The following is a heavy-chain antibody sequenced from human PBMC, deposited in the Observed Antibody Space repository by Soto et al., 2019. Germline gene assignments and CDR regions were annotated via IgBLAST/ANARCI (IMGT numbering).Heavy chain of an antibody. J-gene: IGHJ4*02. V-gene: IGHV3-23*01. Sequence: EVQLLESGGDLVQPGGSLRLSCAASGFTFTNYAMTWVRQAPGKGLEWVSTISGGGSITYYADSLKGRFTISRDNSKNTQYLQINSLRAEDTAVYYCAKTIRGGYSSSWYYFDYWGQGTLVTVSS. CDR2: ISGGGSIT. D-gene: IGHD6-13*01. CDR3: AKTIRGGYSSSWYYFDY. CDR1: GFTFTNYA.